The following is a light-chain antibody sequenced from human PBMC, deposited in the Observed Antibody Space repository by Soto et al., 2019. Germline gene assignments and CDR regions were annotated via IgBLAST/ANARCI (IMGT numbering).Light chain of an antibody. J-gene: IGLJ1*01. CDR3: SSFSGFSTV. Sequence: QSALTQPPSASGSPGQSVTISCTGTSTDVGGYNYVSWYQQHPGKAPRLVIYEVTKRPSGVPDRFSGSKSGNTASLTVSGLQADDEADYYSSSFSGFSTVFGTGTKLTVL. CDR2: EVT. CDR1: STDVGGYNY. V-gene: IGLV2-8*01.